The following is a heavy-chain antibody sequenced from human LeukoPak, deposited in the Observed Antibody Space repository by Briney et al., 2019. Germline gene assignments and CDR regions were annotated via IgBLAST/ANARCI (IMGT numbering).Heavy chain of an antibody. CDR2: MNPNSGNT. CDR1: GYTFTSYD. D-gene: IGHD2-2*01. Sequence: ASVKVSCKASGYTFTSYDINWVRQATGQGLEWMGWMNPNSGNTGYAQKFQGRVTMTRNTSISTAYMELSSLRSEDTAVYFCARKGPANYYYYYMDVWGKGTTVSVCS. J-gene: IGHJ6*03. V-gene: IGHV1-8*01. CDR3: ARKGPANYYYYYMDV.